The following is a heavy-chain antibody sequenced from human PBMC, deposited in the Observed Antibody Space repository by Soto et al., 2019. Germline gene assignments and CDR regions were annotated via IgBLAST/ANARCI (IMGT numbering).Heavy chain of an antibody. J-gene: IGHJ4*02. Sequence: VKVSCKASGGTFSSYAISRVRQAPGQGLEWMGGIIPIFGTANYAQKFQGRVTITADESTSTAYMELSSLRSEDTAVYYCASGGSDIVVVPAEPFDYWGQGTLVTSP. CDR2: IIPIFGTA. CDR1: GGTFSSYA. CDR3: ASGGSDIVVVPAEPFDY. D-gene: IGHD2-2*01. V-gene: IGHV1-69*13.